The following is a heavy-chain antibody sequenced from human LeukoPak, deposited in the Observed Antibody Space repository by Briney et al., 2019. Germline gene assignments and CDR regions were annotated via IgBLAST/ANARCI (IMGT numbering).Heavy chain of an antibody. CDR3: ARAQSYYDFWSGSYYFDY. J-gene: IGHJ4*02. CDR2: INPSGGST. Sequence: ASVKVSCKASGYTFTSYYMHWVRQAPGQGLEWMGIINPSGGSTSYAQKFQGRVTMTRDTSMSTVYMELSSLRSEDTAVYYCARAQSYYDFWSGSYYFDYWGQGTLVTVSS. CDR1: GYTFTSYY. V-gene: IGHV1-46*01. D-gene: IGHD3-3*01.